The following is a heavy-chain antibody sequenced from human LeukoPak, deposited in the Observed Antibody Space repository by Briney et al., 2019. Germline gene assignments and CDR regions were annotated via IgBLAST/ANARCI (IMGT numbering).Heavy chain of an antibody. CDR2: INPSGGST. CDR3: ARNRITMVRGVIIDVGNWFDP. V-gene: IGHV1-46*01. D-gene: IGHD3-10*01. J-gene: IGHJ5*02. CDR1: GYTFTSYY. Sequence: VASVKVSCKASGYTFTSYYMHWVRQAPGQGLEWMGIINPSGGSTSYAQKFQGRVTMTRDTSTSTVYMELSSLRSEDTAVYYCARNRITMVRGVIIDVGNWFDPWGQGTLVTVSS.